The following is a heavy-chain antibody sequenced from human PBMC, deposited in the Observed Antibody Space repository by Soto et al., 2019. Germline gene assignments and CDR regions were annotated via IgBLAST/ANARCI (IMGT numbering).Heavy chain of an antibody. CDR3: ARTVDYGDNQNLIDAFDI. D-gene: IGHD4-17*01. CDR1: EFTFSTYA. CDR2: ISGSGGTT. Sequence: GGSLRLSCAASEFTFSTYAMSWVRQAPGKGLEWVSAISGSGGTTYYADSVKGRFTISRDNSKNTLYLQLDSLRAEDTAVYYCARTVDYGDNQNLIDAFDIWGQGTMVTVSS. J-gene: IGHJ3*02. V-gene: IGHV3-23*01.